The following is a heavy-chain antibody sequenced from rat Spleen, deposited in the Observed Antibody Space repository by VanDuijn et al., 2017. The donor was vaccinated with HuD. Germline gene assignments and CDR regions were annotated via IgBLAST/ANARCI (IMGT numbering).Heavy chain of an antibody. D-gene: IGHD4-3*01. J-gene: IGHJ2*01. CDR2: MWSDGDT. V-gene: IGHV2-32*01. CDR1: GFSLTSYH. CDR3: AREERYNSGYAPRGTDFDY. Sequence: QVQLKESGPGLVQPSQTQSLTCTVPGFSLTSYHLHWVRTSPGKGPEWMGVMWSDGDTSYNSALKSRLSISRDTSKSQVFLKMSSLQTEDTATYYCAREERYNSGYAPRGTDFDYWGQGVMVTVSS.